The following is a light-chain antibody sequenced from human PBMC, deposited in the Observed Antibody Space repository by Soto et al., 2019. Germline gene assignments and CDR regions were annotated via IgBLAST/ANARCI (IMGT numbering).Light chain of an antibody. CDR1: QGISSY. CDR3: QQLNTYLPFT. Sequence: DIPLTQSPSFLSASVGDRVTITCRASQGISSYLAWYQQKPGKAPKLLIYGATTLQRGVPSRFSGSGSGTEFTLTISSLQPEDFATYYCQQLNTYLPFTFGPGTKVDIK. J-gene: IGKJ3*01. V-gene: IGKV1-9*01. CDR2: GAT.